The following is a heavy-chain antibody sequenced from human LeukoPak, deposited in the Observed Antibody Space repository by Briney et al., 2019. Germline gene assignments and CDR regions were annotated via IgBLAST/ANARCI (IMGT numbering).Heavy chain of an antibody. CDR3: AREISITMIVVDPI. J-gene: IGHJ4*02. D-gene: IGHD3-22*01. Sequence: GRSLRLSCAASGFTFSSYAMHWVRQAPGKGLEWVAVISYDGSNKYYAGSVKGRFTISRDNSKNTLYLQMNSLRVEDTAMYYCAREISITMIVVDPIWGQGTLVTVSS. CDR2: ISYDGSNK. V-gene: IGHV3-30-3*01. CDR1: GFTFSSYA.